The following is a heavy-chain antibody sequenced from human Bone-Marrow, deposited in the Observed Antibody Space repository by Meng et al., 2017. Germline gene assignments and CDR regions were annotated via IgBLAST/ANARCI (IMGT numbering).Heavy chain of an antibody. J-gene: IGHJ4*02. CDR1: GFTFSSYS. Sequence: EVQLGEFGGGLVKPGGSLRLSCAASGFTFSSYSMNWVRQAPGKGLEWVSFISKSGTTRDYADSVKGRFTISRDDAKKSLYLQMDSLKVEDTAMYYCGRGHWGLDYWGQGTLVTVSS. D-gene: IGHD3-16*01. CDR2: ISKSGTTR. CDR3: GRGHWGLDY. V-gene: IGHV3-21*04.